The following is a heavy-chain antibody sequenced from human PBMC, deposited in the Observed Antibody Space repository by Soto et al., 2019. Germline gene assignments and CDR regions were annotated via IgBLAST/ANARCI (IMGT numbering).Heavy chain of an antibody. CDR1: GFTFSSYA. Sequence: GSLRLSCAASGFTFSSYAMYWVRQAPGKGLGWVAVISYDGSNKYYADSVKGRFTISRDNSKNTLYLQMNSLRAEDTAVYYCARGPSSLTHFDYWRQGTLVTVSS. CDR2: ISYDGSNK. D-gene: IGHD2-2*01. V-gene: IGHV3-30-3*01. J-gene: IGHJ4*02. CDR3: ARGPSSLTHFDY.